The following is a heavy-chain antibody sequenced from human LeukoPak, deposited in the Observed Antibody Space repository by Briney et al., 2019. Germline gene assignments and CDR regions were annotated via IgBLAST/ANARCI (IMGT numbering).Heavy chain of an antibody. Sequence: PGVSLTLYCAASRFTCSSYTMRWLSQAPGKGLEGGSAIIGSGGSAYYADSVKGRFTISRDNSTNTLYLQMNSLRAEDTSVYYCAEDQKLQPFHYWGQGTLVTVSS. V-gene: IGHV3-23*01. D-gene: IGHD2-15*01. CDR2: IIGSGGSA. CDR1: RFTCSSYT. J-gene: IGHJ4*02. CDR3: AEDQKLQPFHY.